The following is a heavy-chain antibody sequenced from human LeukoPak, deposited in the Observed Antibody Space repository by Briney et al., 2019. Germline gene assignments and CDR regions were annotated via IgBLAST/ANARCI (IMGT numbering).Heavy chain of an antibody. D-gene: IGHD1-26*01. V-gene: IGHV4-38-2*01. CDR3: ASIVGATVGSPSFDY. CDR1: GYSISSGCY. Sequence: SETLSLTCAVSGYSISSGCYWGWIRQPPGKGLEWIGSIYHSGSTYYNPSLKSRVTISVDTSKNQFSLKLSSVTAADTAVYYCASIVGATVGSPSFDYWGQGTLVTVSS. CDR2: IYHSGST. J-gene: IGHJ4*02.